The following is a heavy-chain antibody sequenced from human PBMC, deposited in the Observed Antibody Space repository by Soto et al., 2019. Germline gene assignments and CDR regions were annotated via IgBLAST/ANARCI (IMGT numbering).Heavy chain of an antibody. CDR1: GGSIYRSCYY. CDR2: IDYNGVT. Sequence: LSLPCTVSGGSIYRSCYYWGWIRQPPGRGLEWIGNIDYNGVTYSNPSLKSRVTISRDTSKNQFSLKLTSVTAADTALYYCGKVLVGATGHTDSDSWGPRPLVTVSS. J-gene: IGHJ4*02. CDR3: GKVLVGATGHTDSDS. D-gene: IGHD2-15*01. V-gene: IGHV4-39*01.